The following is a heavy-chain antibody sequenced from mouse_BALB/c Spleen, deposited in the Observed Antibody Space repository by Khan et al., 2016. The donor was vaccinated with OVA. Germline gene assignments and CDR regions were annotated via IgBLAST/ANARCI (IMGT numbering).Heavy chain of an antibody. CDR2: IYPGSGST. CDR3: AKIFYGNSYAMDY. Sequence: QVRLQQSGPELVKPGASVKMSCKASGYTFTDYDIRWVKQRAGQGLEWIGEIYPGSGSTYYNEKFKGKATLTADKSSNTAYMQLSSLTSEDSAVYFCAKIFYGNSYAMDYWGQGTAVTVSS. V-gene: IGHV1-77*01. CDR1: GYTFTDYD. D-gene: IGHD2-1*01. J-gene: IGHJ4*01.